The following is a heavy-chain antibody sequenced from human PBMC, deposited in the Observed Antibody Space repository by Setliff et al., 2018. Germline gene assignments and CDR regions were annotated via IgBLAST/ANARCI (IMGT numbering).Heavy chain of an antibody. V-gene: IGHV4-59*11. J-gene: IGHJ6*03. D-gene: IGHD2-2*01. CDR3: ARWMEYYQRDNRGEGGMDV. Sequence: SETLSLTCSVSGGSTTGHYWSWIRQTPGKGLEWIGYSHYTGSPNYKNPSLASRATISVDPAKNQVSLRLSSVTAADTAVYYCARWMEYYQRDNRGEGGMDVWGKGTTVTVSS. CDR1: GGSTTGHY. CDR2: SHYTGSP.